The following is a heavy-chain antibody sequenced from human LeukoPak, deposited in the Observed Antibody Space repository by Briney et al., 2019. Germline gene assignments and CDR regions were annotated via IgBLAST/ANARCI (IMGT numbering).Heavy chain of an antibody. CDR1: GFTFSSYA. CDR3: VKDSDRTMVRGVGGY. V-gene: IGHV3-64D*06. D-gene: IGHD3-10*01. J-gene: IGHJ4*02. Sequence: GGSLRLSCAASGFTFSSYAMNWVRQAPGKGLEYVSAISSNGGSTYYADSVKGRFTISRDNSKNTLYLQMSSLRAGDTAVYYCVKDSDRTMVRGVGGYWGQGTLVTVSS. CDR2: ISSNGGST.